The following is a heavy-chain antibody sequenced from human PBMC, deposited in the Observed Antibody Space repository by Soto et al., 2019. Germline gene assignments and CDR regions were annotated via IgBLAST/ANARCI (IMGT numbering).Heavy chain of an antibody. CDR2: ISASHGST. V-gene: IGHV3-23*01. CDR1: GFTFSNYA. CDR3: AKGSLGSSYDLDY. Sequence: EVQLLESGGGLVQPGGSLRLSCAASGFTFSNYAMNWVRQAPEKGLEWVSSISASHGSTYYADSVHGRFTISRDNSKNTLYLQMNTLRVEDTAIYYCAKGSLGSSYDLDYWGQGTLVTVSS. D-gene: IGHD5-12*01. J-gene: IGHJ4*02.